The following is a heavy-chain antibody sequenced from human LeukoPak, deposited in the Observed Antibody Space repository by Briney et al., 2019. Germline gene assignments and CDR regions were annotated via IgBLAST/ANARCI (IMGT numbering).Heavy chain of an antibody. D-gene: IGHD2-15*01. CDR1: GGSFSGYY. V-gene: IGHV4-34*01. CDR2: INHSGST. CDR3: ARASYCCGGSCSYYYYYYMDV. Sequence: PSETLSLTCAVYGGSFSGYYWSWIRQPPGKGLEWVGEINHSGSTNYNPSLKSRVTISEDTSKNQFSLKLSSVTAADTAVYYCARASYCCGGSCSYYYYYYMDVWGKGTTVTVSS. J-gene: IGHJ6*03.